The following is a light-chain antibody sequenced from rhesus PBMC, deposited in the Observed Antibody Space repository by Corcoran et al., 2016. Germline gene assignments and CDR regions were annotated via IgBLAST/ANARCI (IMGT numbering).Light chain of an antibody. J-gene: IGKJ4*01. CDR2: GAF. CDR1: QCLSSH. V-gene: IGKV3-24*01. CDR3: LQHSNWPLT. Sequence: EIVMTQSPATLSLSPGERSPPSCRASQCLSSHLAWYPQKPGQATRLLIYGAFSRATGIPDKFSGRGSGGVFTRTISSLGHEDVAVYYWLQHSNWPLTFGGGTKVELK.